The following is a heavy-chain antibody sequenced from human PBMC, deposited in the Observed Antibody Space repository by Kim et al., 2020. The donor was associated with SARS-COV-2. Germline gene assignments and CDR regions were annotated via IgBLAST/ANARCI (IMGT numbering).Heavy chain of an antibody. CDR3: ARARPVGRWFDP. D-gene: IGHD1-26*01. Sequence: NSAQKLQGRVTMTTDTSTSTAYMELRSLRSDDTAVYYCARARPVGRWFDPWGQGTLVTVSS. V-gene: IGHV1-18*01. J-gene: IGHJ5*02.